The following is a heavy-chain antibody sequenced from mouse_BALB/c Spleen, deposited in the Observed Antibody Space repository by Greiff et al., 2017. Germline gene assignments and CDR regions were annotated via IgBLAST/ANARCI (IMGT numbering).Heavy chain of an antibody. CDR1: GFSLTSYG. Sequence: QVQLQQSGPGLVQPSQSLSITCTVSGFSLTSYGVHWVRQSPGKGLEWLGVIWSGGSTDYNAAFISRLSISKDNSKSQVFFKMNSLQANDTALYYCARKGGLYYGNAMDYWGQGTSVTVSS. CDR3: ARKGGLYYGNAMDY. J-gene: IGHJ4*01. CDR2: IWSGGST. V-gene: IGHV2-2*02. D-gene: IGHD1-1*01.